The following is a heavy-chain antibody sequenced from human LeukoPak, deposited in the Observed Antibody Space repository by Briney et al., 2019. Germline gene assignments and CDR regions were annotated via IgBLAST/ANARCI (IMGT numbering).Heavy chain of an antibody. J-gene: IGHJ5*02. V-gene: IGHV1-2*02. CDR3: ARANLWFGELGWIDP. CDR1: GYTFTGYY. CDR2: INPNSGGT. Sequence: ASVKVSCKASGYTFTGYYMHWVRQAPGQGLEWMGWINPNSGGTNYAQKFQGRVTMTRDTSISTAYMELSRLRSDDTAVYYCARANLWFGELGWIDPWGQGTLVTVSS. D-gene: IGHD3-10*01.